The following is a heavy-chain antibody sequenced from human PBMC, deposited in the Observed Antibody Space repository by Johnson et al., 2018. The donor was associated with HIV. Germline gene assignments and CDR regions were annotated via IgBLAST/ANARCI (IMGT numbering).Heavy chain of an antibody. J-gene: IGHJ3*02. D-gene: IGHD2-15*01. CDR2: ISYDGSNK. CDR1: GFTFSSYG. CDR3: AREADIVVVVAATRGAFDI. V-gene: IGHV3-30*03. Sequence: QVQLVESGGGVVQPGRSLRLSCAASGFTFSSYGMHWVRQAPGKGLEWVAIISYDGSNKYYVDSVKGRFTIARDNAKNSLYLQMNSLRAEDTAVYYCAREADIVVVVAATRGAFDIWGQGTMVTVSS.